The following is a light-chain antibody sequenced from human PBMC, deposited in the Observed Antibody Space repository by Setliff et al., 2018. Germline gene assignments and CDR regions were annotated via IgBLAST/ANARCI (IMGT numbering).Light chain of an antibody. CDR2: GNS. Sequence: QSALTQPPSVSGAPGQRVTISCTGSSSNIGAGYDVHWYQQLPGTAPKLLIYGNSNRPSGVPDRFSGSKSGTSASLAITGLQAEDEADYYCQSYDSSLSAWVFGGGTKSPS. CDR1: SSNIGAGYD. J-gene: IGLJ3*02. V-gene: IGLV1-40*01. CDR3: QSYDSSLSAWV.